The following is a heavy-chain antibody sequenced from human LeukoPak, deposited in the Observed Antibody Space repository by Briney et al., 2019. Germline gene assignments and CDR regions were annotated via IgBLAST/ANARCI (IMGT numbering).Heavy chain of an antibody. J-gene: IGHJ4*02. V-gene: IGHV1-18*01. CDR1: GYTFTSDG. D-gene: IGHD3-10*01. CDR2: LSAYNGNT. CDR3: AREGTRGQYYFDY. Sequence: ASVKVSCKASGYTFTSDGIGWVRQATGQGLEWMGWLSAYNGNTNYTQKLQGRVTMTTDTCTSTGYRQLRRLRSDDTAVYYCAREGTRGQYYFDYWGQGTLVTVSS.